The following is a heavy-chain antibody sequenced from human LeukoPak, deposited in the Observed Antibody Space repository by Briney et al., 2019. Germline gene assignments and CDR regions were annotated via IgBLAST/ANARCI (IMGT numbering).Heavy chain of an antibody. CDR3: ARDSTHYCGGACYSEYFQH. D-gene: IGHD2-21*02. CDR1: GFTFSSYS. CDR2: ISSSSSYI. Sequence: GGSLRLSCAASGFTFSSYSMNWVRQAPGKGLEWVSSISSSSSYIYYADSVKGRFTNSRDNAKNSLYLQMNSLRAEDTAVYYCARDSTHYCGGACYSEYFQHWGQGTLVTVSS. V-gene: IGHV3-21*01. J-gene: IGHJ1*01.